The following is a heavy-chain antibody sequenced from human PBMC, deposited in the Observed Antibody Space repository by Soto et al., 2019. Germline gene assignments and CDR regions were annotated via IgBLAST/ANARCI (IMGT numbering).Heavy chain of an antibody. D-gene: IGHD3-10*01. CDR3: ARDIGSYAYGEGY. Sequence: RSLTCSVSGGSINSYWWSWIRQPAGKGLEWIGRVYSSGTTDYNPSLNSRATLSVETSKNQFSLKLSSVTAADTAVYYCARDIGSYAYGEGYWGQGIQVTVSS. J-gene: IGHJ4*02. CDR1: GGSINSYW. CDR2: VYSSGTT. V-gene: IGHV4-4*07.